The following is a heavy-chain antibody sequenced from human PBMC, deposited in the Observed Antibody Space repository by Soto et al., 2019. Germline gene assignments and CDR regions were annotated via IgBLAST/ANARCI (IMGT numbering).Heavy chain of an antibody. CDR2: IYYSGST. CDR3: ALITMVRGVTYNWFAP. V-gene: IGHV4-31*03. CDR1: DGSSTRGGYY. Sequence: SDTCSVADGSSTRGGYYWSRIRQHPGKGLEWIGYIYYSGSTYYNPSLKSRVTISVDTSKNQFSLKPSSVTAADTAVYYCALITMVRGVTYNWFAPWGQGTLVTVSS. J-gene: IGHJ5*02. D-gene: IGHD3-10*01.